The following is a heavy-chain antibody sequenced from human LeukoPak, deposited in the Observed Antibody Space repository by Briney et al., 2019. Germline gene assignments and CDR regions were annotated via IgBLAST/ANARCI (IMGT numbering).Heavy chain of an antibody. J-gene: IGHJ4*02. CDR1: GFTFSSYG. Sequence: TGGSLRLSCAASGFTFSSYGMSWVRQAPGKGLEWVSAISGSGGSTYYADSVKGRFTISRDNSKNTLYLQMNSLRAEDTAVYYCAKDLAAAEAFDYWGQGTLVTVSS. CDR3: AKDLAAAEAFDY. CDR2: ISGSGGST. V-gene: IGHV3-23*01. D-gene: IGHD6-13*01.